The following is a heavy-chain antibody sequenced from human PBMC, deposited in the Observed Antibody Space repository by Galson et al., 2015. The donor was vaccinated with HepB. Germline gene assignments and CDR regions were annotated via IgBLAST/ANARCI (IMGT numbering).Heavy chain of an antibody. CDR3: AKDALLAPYYDFQGYFDY. D-gene: IGHD3-3*01. CDR1: GFNFTNYS. CDR2: ISSSSTYI. V-gene: IGHV3-21*01. Sequence: SLRLSCAASGFNFTNYSMNWVRQAPGKGLEWVSSISSSSTYISYADSLKGRFSISRDNAKSSLYLQMNSLRAEDTAAYYCAKDALLAPYYDFQGYFDYWGQGTLVTVSS. J-gene: IGHJ4*02.